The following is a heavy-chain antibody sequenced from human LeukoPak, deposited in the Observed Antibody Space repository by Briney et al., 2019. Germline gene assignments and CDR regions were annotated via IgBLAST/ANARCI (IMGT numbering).Heavy chain of an antibody. CDR1: GFIFSSYS. V-gene: IGHV3-23*01. Sequence: PGGSLRLSCAASGFIFSSYSMTWVRQAPGTGLQWISTLSGNSGEVFYAESVKDRFTISRDNSMNTLYLEMNNLRADDTALYYCARGGSGWFGRTDYWGQGTLVTVSS. CDR3: ARGGSGWFGRTDY. CDR2: LSGNSGEV. J-gene: IGHJ4*02. D-gene: IGHD6-19*01.